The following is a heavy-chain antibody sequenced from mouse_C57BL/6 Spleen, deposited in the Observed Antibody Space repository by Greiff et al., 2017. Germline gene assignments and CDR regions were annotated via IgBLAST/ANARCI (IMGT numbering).Heavy chain of an antibody. Sequence: EVQLVESGGGLVKPGGSLKLSCAASGFTFSSYTMSWVRQTPEKRLEWVATISGGGGNTYYPDSVKGRFTISRDNAKNTLDLQMSSLRSEDTALYYFARHFQLTGGYFDVWGTGTTVTVSS. V-gene: IGHV5-9*01. CDR1: GFTFSSYT. CDR2: ISGGGGNT. J-gene: IGHJ1*03. D-gene: IGHD4-1*01. CDR3: ARHFQLTGGYFDV.